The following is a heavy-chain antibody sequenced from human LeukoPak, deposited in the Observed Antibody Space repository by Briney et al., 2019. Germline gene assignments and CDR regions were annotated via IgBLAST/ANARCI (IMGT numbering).Heavy chain of an antibody. J-gene: IGHJ4*02. Sequence: SETLSLTCTVSGGSISSYYWSWIRQPPGKGLEWIGYIYYSGSTNYNPSLKSRVTISVDTSKNQFSLKLSSVTAADTAVYYCARGGYSYGGYYFDYWGQGTLVTVSS. V-gene: IGHV4-59*01. CDR2: IYYSGST. CDR3: ARGGYSYGGYYFDY. D-gene: IGHD5-18*01. CDR1: GGSISSYY.